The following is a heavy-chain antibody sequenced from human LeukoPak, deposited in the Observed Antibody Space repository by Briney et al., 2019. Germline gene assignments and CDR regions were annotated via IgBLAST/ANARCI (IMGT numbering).Heavy chain of an antibody. D-gene: IGHD6-19*01. CDR2: ISWNSGSI. V-gene: IGHV3-9*01. J-gene: IGHJ4*02. CDR1: GFIFNNYA. Sequence: GGSLRLYCAGSGFIFNNYAMHWVRQPPGKGLEWVSGISWNSGSIDYADSVKGRFTISRDNAKNSLYLQMNSLRVEDTAFYYCAKDNRRHYTSGPNPDSLHWGQGALVTVSS. CDR3: AKDNRRHYTSGPNPDSLH.